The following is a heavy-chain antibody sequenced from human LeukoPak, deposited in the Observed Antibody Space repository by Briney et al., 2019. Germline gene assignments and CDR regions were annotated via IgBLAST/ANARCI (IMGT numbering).Heavy chain of an antibody. Sequence: ASVKVSCKASGYTFTSYYMHWVRQAPGQGLEWMGLINPSGGSTSYAQKFQGRVTMTRDTSTSTVYMELSSLRSEDTAVYYCARSYDSSGYAHGFDYWGQGTLVTVSS. CDR1: GYTFTSYY. CDR2: INPSGGST. CDR3: ARSYDSSGYAHGFDY. J-gene: IGHJ4*02. D-gene: IGHD3-22*01. V-gene: IGHV1-46*01.